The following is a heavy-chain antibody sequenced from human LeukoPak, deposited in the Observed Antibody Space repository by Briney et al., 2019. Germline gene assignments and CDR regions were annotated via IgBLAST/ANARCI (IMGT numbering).Heavy chain of an antibody. D-gene: IGHD2-2*01. CDR2: ISAYNGNT. Sequence: AASVKVSCKASGYTFTMFGISWVRQAPGQGLEWMGWISAYNGNTNYAQKFQGRVTMTTDTSTSTAYMELRSLRYDDTAVFYCARVVPAAEFDYWGQGTLVTVSS. CDR3: ARVVPAAEFDY. CDR1: GYTFTMFG. V-gene: IGHV1-18*01. J-gene: IGHJ4*02.